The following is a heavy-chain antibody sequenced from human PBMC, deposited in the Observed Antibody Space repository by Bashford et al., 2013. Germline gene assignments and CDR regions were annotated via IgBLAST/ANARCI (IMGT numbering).Heavy chain of an antibody. Sequence: GASLRLSCAASGFTFSGSAMHWVRQASGKGLEWVGRIASKSNNYATAYAASVQGRFTISRDDSKNTAYLQMNSLKTEDTAVYYCTYDFWSGVTYGMDVWGQGTTVTVSS. CDR2: IASKSNNYAT. D-gene: IGHD3/OR15-3a*01. CDR1: GFTFSGSA. CDR3: TYDFWSGVTYGMDV. V-gene: IGHV3-73*01. J-gene: IGHJ6*02.